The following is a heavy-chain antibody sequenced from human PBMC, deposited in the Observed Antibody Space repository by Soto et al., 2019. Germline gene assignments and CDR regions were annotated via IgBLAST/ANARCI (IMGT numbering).Heavy chain of an antibody. CDR2: ISSSSSYI. V-gene: IGHV3-21*01. CDR3: ARDLLDRILWFGEAYGMDV. CDR1: GFTFSSYS. J-gene: IGHJ6*02. D-gene: IGHD3-10*01. Sequence: GGSLRLSCAASGFTFSSYSMNWVRQAPGKGLEWVSSISSSSSYIYYADSVKGRFTISRDNAKNSLYLQMNSLRAEDTAVYYCARDLLDRILWFGEAYGMDVWGQGTTVTVSS.